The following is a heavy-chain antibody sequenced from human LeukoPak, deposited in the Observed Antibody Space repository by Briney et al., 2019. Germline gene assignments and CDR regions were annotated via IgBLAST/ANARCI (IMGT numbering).Heavy chain of an antibody. J-gene: IGHJ4*02. D-gene: IGHD6-13*01. V-gene: IGHV3-66*01. CDR2: ISSAGTT. CDR1: GFTVSSSY. Sequence: GGSLRLSCAASGFTVSSSYMSWVRQAPGKGLEWVSIISSAGTTYYADSAKGRFTISRDNSKNTVYLQVNSLRDEDTAVYYCARDLEAANTYYFDYWGQGTMVTVSS. CDR3: ARDLEAANTYYFDY.